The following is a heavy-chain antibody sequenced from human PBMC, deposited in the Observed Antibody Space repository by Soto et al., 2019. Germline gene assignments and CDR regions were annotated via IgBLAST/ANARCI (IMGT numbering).Heavy chain of an antibody. CDR2: IIPIFGIA. CDR1: GGTFSRYS. CDR3: AREDRDRETGLVPAAIDGMDV. D-gene: IGHD2-2*01. J-gene: IGHJ6*02. V-gene: IGHV1-69*08. Sequence: QVQLVQSGAEVKKPGSSVKVSCKASGGTFSRYSITWVRQAPGHGLEWIGRIIPIFGIASYAQKFQGRVTITADESTSTADIELSSLRSDDPAVYYCAREDRDRETGLVPAAIDGMDVWGQGTTVTVSS.